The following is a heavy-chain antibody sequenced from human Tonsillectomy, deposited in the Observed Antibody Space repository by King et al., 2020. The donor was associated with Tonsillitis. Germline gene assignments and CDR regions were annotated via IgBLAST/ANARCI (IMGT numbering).Heavy chain of an antibody. J-gene: IGHJ4*02. D-gene: IGHD6-19*01. CDR3: AGDDRTGWYSSY. V-gene: IGHV3-21*01. Sequence: VQLVESGGGLVKPGGSLRLSCAASGFTFSSNSMNWVRQAPGKGLDWVSSISSSGTNTYYAESVKGRFTISRDNAKNSLYLQMNSLRAVDTAVYYCAGDDRTGWYSSYCGQGTLVTVSS. CDR2: ISSSGTNT. CDR1: GFTFSSNS.